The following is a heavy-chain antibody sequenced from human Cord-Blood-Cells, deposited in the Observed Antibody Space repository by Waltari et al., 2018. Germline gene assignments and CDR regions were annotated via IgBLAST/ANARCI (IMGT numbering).Heavy chain of an antibody. CDR3: ARGSRPSRNWFDP. CDR2: IDYSGST. V-gene: IGHV4-61*01. Sequence: QVQLQESGPGLVKPSETLSLTCTVSCGSVSSGSYYWSWIRQPPGKGLEWIGYIDYSGSTNYNPSLKSRVTISVDTSKNQFSLKLSSVTAADTAVYYCARGSRPSRNWFDPWGQGTLVTVSS. J-gene: IGHJ5*02. CDR1: CGSVSSGSYY.